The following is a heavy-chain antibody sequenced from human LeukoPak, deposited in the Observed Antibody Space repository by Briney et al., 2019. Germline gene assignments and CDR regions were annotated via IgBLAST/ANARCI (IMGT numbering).Heavy chain of an antibody. CDR2: ITGSGGSA. J-gene: IGHJ1*01. Sequence: GGSLRLSCAASGFTFSSYAMSWVRQAPGKELEWVSCITGSGGSAYYADSVKGRFTVSRDNSRNILDLQMNSLRAEDTAVYYCAKATAYFLEYFQNWGPGSLVIVSS. V-gene: IGHV3-23*01. D-gene: IGHD3-9*01. CDR3: AKATAYFLEYFQN. CDR1: GFTFSSYA.